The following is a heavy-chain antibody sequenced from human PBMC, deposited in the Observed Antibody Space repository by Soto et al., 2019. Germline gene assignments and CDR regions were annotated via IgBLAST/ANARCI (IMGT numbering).Heavy chain of an antibody. CDR2: IIPIFGTA. CDR1: GGTFSSYA. Sequence: QVQLVQSGAEVKKPGSSVKVSCKASGGTFSSYAISWVRQAPGQGLEWMGGIIPIFGTANYAQKFQGRVTITADKSTSTCYMELSRLRSEDTAVYYCARLMEKGVDTAYWGQGTLVTVSS. V-gene: IGHV1-69*06. CDR3: ARLMEKGVDTAY. D-gene: IGHD5-18*01. J-gene: IGHJ4*02.